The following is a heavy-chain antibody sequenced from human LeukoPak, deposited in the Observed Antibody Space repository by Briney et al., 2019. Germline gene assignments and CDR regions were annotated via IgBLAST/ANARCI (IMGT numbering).Heavy chain of an antibody. D-gene: IGHD3-10*01. CDR2: IYYSGST. Sequence: SETLSLTCAVSGGSISSGGYSWSWIRQPPGKGLEWIGYIYYSGSTYYNPSLKSRVTISVDTSKNQFSLKLSSVTAADTAVYYCARDRDYYGSGNGFDPWGQGTLVTVSS. V-gene: IGHV4-30-4*07. CDR3: ARDRDYYGSGNGFDP. J-gene: IGHJ5*02. CDR1: GGSISSGGYS.